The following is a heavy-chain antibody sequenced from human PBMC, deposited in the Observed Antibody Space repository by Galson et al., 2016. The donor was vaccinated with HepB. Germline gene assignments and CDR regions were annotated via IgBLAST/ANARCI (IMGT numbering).Heavy chain of an antibody. V-gene: IGHV2-70*04. CDR3: ARAYGGNDDNAFDM. Sequence: PALVTPTQTLTLTCTISGFSLSTSGMRVSWIRQPPGKALEWLGRIEWDDDKFYSTSLKTRLTIAKDTSKNRVVLTMTNVDPVDTATYYCARAYGGNDDNAFDMWRQGTMVTVSS. D-gene: IGHD4-23*01. CDR2: IEWDDDK. J-gene: IGHJ3*02. CDR1: GFSLSTSGMR.